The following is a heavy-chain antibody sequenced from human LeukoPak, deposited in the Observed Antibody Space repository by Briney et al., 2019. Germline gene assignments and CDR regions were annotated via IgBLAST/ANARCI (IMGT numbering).Heavy chain of an antibody. CDR1: GGSFSGYY. D-gene: IGHD3-9*01. J-gene: IGHJ4*02. CDR2: INHSGST. V-gene: IGHV4-34*01. Sequence: SETLSLTCAVYGGSFSGYYWSWNRQPPGKGLEWIGEINHSGSTNYNPSLKSRVTISVDTSKNQFSLKLSSVTAADTAVYYCARGTGRDYDILTGYSYYFDCWGQGTLVTVSS. CDR3: ARGTGRDYDILTGYSYYFDC.